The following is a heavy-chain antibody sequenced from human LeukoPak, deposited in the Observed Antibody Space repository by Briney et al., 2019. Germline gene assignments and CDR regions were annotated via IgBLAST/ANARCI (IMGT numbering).Heavy chain of an antibody. D-gene: IGHD1-26*01. J-gene: IGHJ5*02. CDR1: GGSISSSSYY. V-gene: IGHV4-39*07. CDR3: ARESGKWELSSRFDP. CDR2: IYYSGST. Sequence: SETLSLTCTVSGGSISSSSYYWGWIRQPPGKGLEWIGSIYYSGSTYYNPSLKSRVTISVDTSKNQFSLQLNSVTPEDTAVYYCARESGKWELSSRFDPWGQGTLVTVSS.